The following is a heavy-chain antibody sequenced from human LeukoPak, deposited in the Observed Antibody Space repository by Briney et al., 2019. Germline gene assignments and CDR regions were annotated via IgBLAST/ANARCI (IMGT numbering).Heavy chain of an antibody. CDR3: ARDRTSGDSKYIDY. CDR1: GGSISSGGYY. V-gene: IGHV4-31*03. Sequence: SETLSLTCTVSGGSISSGGYYWSWIRQHPGKGLEWVGYLYYSRSTYYNPSLKSRVTISVDTSKNQFSLKLSSVTAADTAVYYCARDRTSGDSKYIDYWGQGTLVTVSS. D-gene: IGHD3-22*01. CDR2: LYYSRST. J-gene: IGHJ4*02.